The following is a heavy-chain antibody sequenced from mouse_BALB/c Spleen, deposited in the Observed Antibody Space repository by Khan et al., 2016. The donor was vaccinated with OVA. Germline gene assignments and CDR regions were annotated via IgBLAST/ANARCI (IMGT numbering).Heavy chain of an antibody. CDR3: SRPSYYGNPWFTY. CDR1: GFAFSSYD. CDR2: ISTSGSYT. D-gene: IGHD2-10*01. Sequence: EVKLMESGGGLVRPGGSLKLSCAASGFAFSSYDMSWVRQTPGKRLEWVATISTSGSYTYYPDSAKGRFTISRDTARNTLYLQMNSLRSEDTALYYCSRPSYYGNPWFTYWGQGTLVTVSA. V-gene: IGHV5-9*02. J-gene: IGHJ3*01.